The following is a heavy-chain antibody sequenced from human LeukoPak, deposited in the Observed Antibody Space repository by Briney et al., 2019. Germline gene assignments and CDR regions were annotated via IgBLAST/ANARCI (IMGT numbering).Heavy chain of an antibody. V-gene: IGHV3-23*01. Sequence: GGSLRLSCAASGFTFSSFAVTWVRQAPGKGLEWVSVISGGGGRTYYADSVKGRFTLSRDNSNNTLSLEMSSLRAEDTAVYYCAREGTYYDSSGYYVSWGQGTLVTVSS. CDR3: AREGTYYDSSGYYVS. J-gene: IGHJ5*02. CDR2: ISGGGGRT. CDR1: GFTFSSFA. D-gene: IGHD3-22*01.